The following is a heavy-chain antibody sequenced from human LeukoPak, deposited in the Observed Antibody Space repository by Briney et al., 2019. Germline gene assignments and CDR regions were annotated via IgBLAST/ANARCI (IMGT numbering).Heavy chain of an antibody. V-gene: IGHV3-9*01. D-gene: IGHD6-13*01. CDR3: AKDILGGAAAGTSAFDI. CDR1: GFTFDDYA. Sequence: GRSLRLSCAASGFTFDDYAMHWVRQAPGKGLEWVSGISWNSGSIGYADSVKGRFTISRDNAKNSLYLQMNGLRAEDTALYYCAKDILGGAAAGTSAFDIWGQGTMVTVSS. J-gene: IGHJ3*02. CDR2: ISWNSGSI.